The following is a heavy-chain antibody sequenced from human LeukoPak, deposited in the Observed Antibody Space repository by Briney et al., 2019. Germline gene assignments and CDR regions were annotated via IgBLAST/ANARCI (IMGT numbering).Heavy chain of an antibody. V-gene: IGHV3-23*01. D-gene: IGHD6-19*01. Sequence: ETLSLTCTVSGGSISSSSYYWGWIRQPPGKGLEWVSAISGSGGSTYYADSVKGRFTISRDNSKNTLYLQMNSLRAEDTAVYYCARGPRVRLVKRNYYYFDYWGQGTLVTVSS. CDR1: GGSISSSSYY. CDR2: ISGSGGST. J-gene: IGHJ4*02. CDR3: ARGPRVRLVKRNYYYFDY.